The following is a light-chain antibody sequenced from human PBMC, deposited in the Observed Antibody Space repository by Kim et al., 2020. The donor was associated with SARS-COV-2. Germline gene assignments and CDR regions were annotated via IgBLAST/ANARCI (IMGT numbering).Light chain of an antibody. Sequence: KVTTAGAGRSSNIGNQYGSWYRQLPGTATELLVYDNNKRPSGIHDRFSGSKSGTSATLGITGLQTGDEADYYCGTWDSSPSVVFGGGTQLTVL. J-gene: IGLJ2*01. V-gene: IGLV1-51*01. CDR3: GTWDSSPSVV. CDR1: SSNIGNQY. CDR2: DNN.